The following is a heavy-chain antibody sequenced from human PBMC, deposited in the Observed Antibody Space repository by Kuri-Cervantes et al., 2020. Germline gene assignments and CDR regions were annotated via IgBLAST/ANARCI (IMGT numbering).Heavy chain of an antibody. Sequence: SETLSLTCTVSGGSISSYYWSWIRQPPGKGLEWIGYIYYSGSTNYNPSLKSRVTISVDTSKNQFSLKLSSVTAADTAVYYCARDHGNGNGMDVWGQGTTVTVSS. V-gene: IGHV4-59*12. CDR1: GGSISSYY. CDR2: IYYSGST. D-gene: IGHD4-23*01. J-gene: IGHJ6*02. CDR3: ARDHGNGNGMDV.